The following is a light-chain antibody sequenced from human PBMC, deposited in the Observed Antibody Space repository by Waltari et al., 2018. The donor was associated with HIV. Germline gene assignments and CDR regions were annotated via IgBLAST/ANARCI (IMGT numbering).Light chain of an antibody. V-gene: IGLV2-14*03. CDR2: DVN. CDR3: SSYSRTSGVV. J-gene: IGLJ2*01. Sequence: QSALTQPASVSGSPGQSITMSCTGTSSDVGGYDYVSWYPQYPGKAPRLMIYDVNKRPSEVSDRFSGSKSGDTASLTISGLQTEDEAAYYCSSYSRTSGVVFGGGTTVTVL. CDR1: SSDVGGYDY.